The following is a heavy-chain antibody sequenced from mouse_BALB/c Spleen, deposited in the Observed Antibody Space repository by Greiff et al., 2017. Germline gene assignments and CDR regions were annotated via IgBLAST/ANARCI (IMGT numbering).Heavy chain of an antibody. Sequence: QVQLKESGAELMKPGASVKISCKATGYTFSSYWIEWVKQRPGHGLEWIGEILPGSGSTNYNEKFKGKATFTADTSSNTAYMQLSSLTSEDSAVYYCAGYGSMFAYWGQGTLVTVSA. CDR1: GYTFSSYW. V-gene: IGHV1-9*01. J-gene: IGHJ3*01. CDR2: ILPGSGST. CDR3: AGYGSMFAY. D-gene: IGHD1-1*01.